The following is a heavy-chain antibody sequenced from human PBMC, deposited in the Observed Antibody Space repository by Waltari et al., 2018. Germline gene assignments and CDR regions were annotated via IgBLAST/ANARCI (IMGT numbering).Heavy chain of an antibody. CDR2: ISWDGGST. CDR3: AKGAARVHVYYYGMDV. V-gene: IGHV3-43*01. D-gene: IGHD6-6*01. Sequence: EVQLVESGGVVVQPGGSLRLSCAASGFTFDDYTMHWVRQAPGKGLEWVSLISWDGGSTYYADSVKGRFTISRDNSKNSLYLQMNSLRTEDTALYYCAKGAARVHVYYYGMDVWGQGTTVTVSS. J-gene: IGHJ6*02. CDR1: GFTFDDYT.